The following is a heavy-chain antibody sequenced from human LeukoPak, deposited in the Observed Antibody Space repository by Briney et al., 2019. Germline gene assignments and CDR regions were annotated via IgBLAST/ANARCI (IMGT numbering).Heavy chain of an antibody. CDR2: ISGSGGST. CDR3: ASNLYYYDSSGYYSSVVDDY. CDR1: GFTFSSYA. J-gene: IGHJ4*02. Sequence: QTGGSLRLSCAASGFTFSSYAMSWVRQAPGKGLEWVSAISGSGGSTYYADSVKGRFTISRDNSKNTLYLQMNSLRAEDTAVYYCASNLYYYDSSGYYSSVVDDYWGQGTLVTVSS. D-gene: IGHD3-22*01. V-gene: IGHV3-23*01.